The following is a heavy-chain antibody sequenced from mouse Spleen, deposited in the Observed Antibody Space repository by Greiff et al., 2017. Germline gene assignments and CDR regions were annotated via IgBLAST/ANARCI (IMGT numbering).Heavy chain of an antibody. CDR3: ARENYGSSYVGFAY. J-gene: IGHJ3*01. CDR1: GYSFTGYY. D-gene: IGHD1-1*01. Sequence: EVKVVESGPELVKPGASVKISCKASGYSFTGYYMNWVKQSPEKSLEWIGEINPSTGGTTYNQKFKAKATLTVDKSSSTAYMQLKSLTSEDSAVYYCARENYGSSYVGFAYWGQGTLVTVSA. CDR2: INPSTGGT. V-gene: IGHV1-42*01.